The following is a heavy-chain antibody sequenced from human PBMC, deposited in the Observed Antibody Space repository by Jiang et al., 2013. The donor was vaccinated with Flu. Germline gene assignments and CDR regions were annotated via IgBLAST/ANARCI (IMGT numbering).Heavy chain of an antibody. J-gene: IGHJ4*02. CDR3: ARAHGDYTPPDY. Sequence: PGRSLRLSCAASGFTSVAMLCTGSARLQGKGLEWVAVISYDGSNKYYADSVKGRFTISRDNSKNTLYLQMNSLRAEDTAVYYCARAHGDYTPPDYWGQGTLVTVSS. CDR2: ISYDGSNK. D-gene: IGHD4-17*01. CDR1: GFTSVAML. V-gene: IGHV3-30-3*01.